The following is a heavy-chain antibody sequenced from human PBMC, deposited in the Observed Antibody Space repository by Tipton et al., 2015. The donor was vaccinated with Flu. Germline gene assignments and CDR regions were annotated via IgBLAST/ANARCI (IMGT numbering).Heavy chain of an antibody. D-gene: IGHD3-3*01. V-gene: IGHV4-59*12. CDR3: ARGTTIHALPFDL. J-gene: IGHJ2*01. CDR2: INNSGDS. Sequence: TLSLTCTVSGDSLGSYFWNWIRQPPGKRPEWIGYINNSGDSHYNPSLKSRVSMSVATSKNQLSLNLSSVTAAGTAVYYCARGTTIHALPFDLWGPGTLVTVSS. CDR1: GDSLGSYF.